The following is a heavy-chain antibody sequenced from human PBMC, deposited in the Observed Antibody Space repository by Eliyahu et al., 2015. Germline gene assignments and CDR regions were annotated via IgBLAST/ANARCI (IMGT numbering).Heavy chain of an antibody. Sequence: QVQLVQSGAEVKKPGASVKVSCKASGYTFTGYYMHWVRQAPGQGLEWMGWINPNSGGTNYAQKFQGRVTMTRDTSISTAYMELSRLRSDDTAVYYCARASNVVVPDYGMDVWGKGTTVTVSS. CDR2: INPNSGGT. D-gene: IGHD2-2*01. V-gene: IGHV1-2*02. CDR3: ARASNVVVPDYGMDV. CDR1: GYTFTGYY. J-gene: IGHJ6*04.